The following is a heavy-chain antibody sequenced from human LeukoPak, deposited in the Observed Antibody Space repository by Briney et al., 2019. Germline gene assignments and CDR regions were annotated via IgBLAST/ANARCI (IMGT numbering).Heavy chain of an antibody. J-gene: IGHJ6*03. CDR1: GGSFSGYY. D-gene: IGHD6-13*01. CDR3: ARHARIAAARAYYYYMDV. CDR2: INHSGST. Sequence: SETLSLTCAVYGGSFSGYYWSWIRQPSGKGLEWIGEINHSGSTNYNPSLKSRVTISVDTSKNQFSLKLSSVTAADTAVYYCARHARIAAARAYYYYMDVWGKGTTVTISS. V-gene: IGHV4-34*01.